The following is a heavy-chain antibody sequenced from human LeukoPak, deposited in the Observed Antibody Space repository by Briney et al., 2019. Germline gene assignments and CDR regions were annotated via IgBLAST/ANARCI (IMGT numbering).Heavy chain of an antibody. CDR2: ISAYNGNT. J-gene: IGHJ4*02. V-gene: IGHV1-18*01. CDR3: ARGGFIAVAGYFDY. Sequence: AAVTVSFQSSGYTYTNYGINWVRPAAAQGLAWMGWISAYNGNTNYAQKIQGRVTMTTKTCTSTAYMELRSLRSDGTAVYYCARGGFIAVAGYFDYWGEETLVTVSS. D-gene: IGHD6-19*01. CDR1: GYTYTNYG.